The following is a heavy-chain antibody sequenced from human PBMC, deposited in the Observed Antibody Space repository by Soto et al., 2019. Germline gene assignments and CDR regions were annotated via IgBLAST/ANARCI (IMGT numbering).Heavy chain of an antibody. D-gene: IGHD3-22*01. J-gene: IGHJ6*02. CDR1: GGPIRSYC. CDR2: IYDSGNS. V-gene: IGHV4-59*01. Sequence: SETLSLTCTVSGGPIRSYCWSWIRQPPGKGLEWIGYIYDSGNSDYNPSLKSRVTISVDTSKNQFSLKLSSVTTADTAVYYCARGGGKYYYGSSGHSNHAMDVWGQGTTVTVSS. CDR3: ARGGGKYYYGSSGHSNHAMDV.